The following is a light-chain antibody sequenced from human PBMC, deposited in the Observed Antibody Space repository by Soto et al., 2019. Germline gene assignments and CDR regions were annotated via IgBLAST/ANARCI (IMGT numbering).Light chain of an antibody. CDR2: EIN. CDR1: SSDVGGYNY. V-gene: IGLV2-8*01. Sequence: QSALTQPPSASGSPGQSVTISCTGTSSDVGGYNYVSWYQQHPGKAPKFIIYEINKRPSGVPDRFSGSKSGNTASLTVSGLQAEDEAGYYCSSYARSTYVVFGGGTKLTVL. J-gene: IGLJ2*01. CDR3: SSYARSTYVV.